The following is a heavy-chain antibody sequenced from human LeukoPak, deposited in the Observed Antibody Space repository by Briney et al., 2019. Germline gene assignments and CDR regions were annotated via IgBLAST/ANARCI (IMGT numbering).Heavy chain of an antibody. D-gene: IGHD2-2*01. CDR3: ARDRQVVVPAAYYYYYGMDV. CDR1: GGSISSGGYY. Sequence: SQTLSLTCTVSGGSISSGGYYWSWIRQHPGKGLEWIGYIYYSGSTYYNPSLKSRVTISVDTSKNQFSLKLSPVTAADTAVYYCARDRQVVVPAAYYYYYGMDVWGQGTTVTVSS. CDR2: IYYSGST. J-gene: IGHJ6*02. V-gene: IGHV4-31*03.